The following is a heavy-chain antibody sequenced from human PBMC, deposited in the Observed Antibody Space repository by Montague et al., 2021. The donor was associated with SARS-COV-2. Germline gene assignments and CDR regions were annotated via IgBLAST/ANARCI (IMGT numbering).Heavy chain of an antibody. J-gene: IGHJ4*02. CDR3: ATELPGYYDDSGYYSAFDH. V-gene: IGHV3-7*05. CDR2: IKQDGSQK. Sequence: SLRLSCAVSGFTFSAFWMTWVRQAPGKGLEWVANIKQDGSQKYYLESVKGRFTISGDNAQNSLHPQMNSLRLEDTAVYYCATELPGYYDDSGYYSAFDHWGQGTLVSVSS. D-gene: IGHD3-22*01. CDR1: GFTFSAFW.